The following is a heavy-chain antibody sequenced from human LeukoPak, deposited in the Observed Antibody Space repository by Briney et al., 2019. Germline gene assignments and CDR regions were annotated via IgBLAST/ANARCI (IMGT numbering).Heavy chain of an antibody. CDR2: ISAYNGNT. Sequence: ASVKVSCKASGYTFTSYGISWVRQAPGQGLEWMGWISAYNGNTNYAQKLQGRVTMTTDTSTSTAYMELRSLRSDDTAVDYDAREGPCGGSCYWFDPWGQGTLVTVSS. D-gene: IGHD2-15*01. V-gene: IGHV1-18*01. J-gene: IGHJ5*02. CDR1: GYTFTSYG. CDR3: AREGPCGGSCYWFDP.